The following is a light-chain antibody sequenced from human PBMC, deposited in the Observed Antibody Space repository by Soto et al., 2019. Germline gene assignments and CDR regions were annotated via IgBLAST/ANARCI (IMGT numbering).Light chain of an antibody. V-gene: IGKV4-1*01. J-gene: IGKJ2*01. CDR1: QSVLYSSNNKNY. CDR3: QQFCGTPYT. Sequence: IVMTQSPDSLAVSLGERATINCKSSQSVLYSSNNKNYLAWYQQKPGQPPKLLIYWASTRESGVPDRFIGSGSGTDFTLTISSLQAEDVAVYYCQQFCGTPYTFGQGTKLEI. CDR2: WAS.